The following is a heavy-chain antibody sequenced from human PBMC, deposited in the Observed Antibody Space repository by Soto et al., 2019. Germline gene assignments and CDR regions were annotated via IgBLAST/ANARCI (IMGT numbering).Heavy chain of an antibody. CDR2: ISQSGGT. D-gene: IGHD2-8*01. CDR3: ARGIWDIERMIYGFYFDP. Sequence: PSETLSLTCAVSGGSISSGAYSWSWIRQPPGKVLEWIGYISQSGGTYYNPSLESRVTISVDRSKNVFSLNLSSVTADDTAVYYCARGIWDIERMIYGFYFDPWGQGTLVTV. J-gene: IGHJ5*02. CDR1: GGSISSGAYS. V-gene: IGHV4-30-2*01.